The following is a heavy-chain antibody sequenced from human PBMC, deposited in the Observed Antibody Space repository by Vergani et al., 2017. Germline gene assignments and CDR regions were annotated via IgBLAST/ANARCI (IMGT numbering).Heavy chain of an antibody. Sequence: QVQLVESGGGVVQPGRSLRLSCAASGFTFSSYGIHWVRQAPGKGLEWVAVISYDGNNKYYADSVKGRFTISRDNSKNTLYLRMNSLRAEDTAVYYCAKDSRGSLYLLGYWGQGTLVTVSS. D-gene: IGHD3-3*01. V-gene: IGHV3-30*18. CDR2: ISYDGNNK. CDR1: GFTFSSYG. CDR3: AKDSRGSLYLLGY. J-gene: IGHJ4*02.